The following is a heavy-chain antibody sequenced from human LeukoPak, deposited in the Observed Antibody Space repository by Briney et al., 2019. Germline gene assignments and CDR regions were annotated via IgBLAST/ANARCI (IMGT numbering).Heavy chain of an antibody. V-gene: IGHV3-21*01. CDR1: GFTFSGYS. CDR2: FGTRSTSI. D-gene: IGHD3-22*01. J-gene: IGHJ4*02. Sequence: GGSLRLSCTASGFTFSGYSMNWIRQAPGKGLEWVSSFGTRSTSIYHAGSVKGRFAITRDNAKNSLYLQMNSLRAEDTALYYCAREVSEGFDFWGQGTLVTVSS. CDR3: AREVSEGFDF.